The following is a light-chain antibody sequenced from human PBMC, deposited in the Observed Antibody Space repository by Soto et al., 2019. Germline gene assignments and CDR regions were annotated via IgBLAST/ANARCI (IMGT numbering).Light chain of an antibody. V-gene: IGLV2-23*01. J-gene: IGLJ3*02. CDR1: SSDVGSYNL. CDR3: XSXAGSSIWV. Sequence: QSALTQPASVSGSPGQSITISCTGTSSDVGSYNLVSWYQQHPGKAPKLMIYEGSKRPSGVSNRFSGSKSGNTASLTISGLXXXXXXXXYCXSXAGSSIWVFGGGTKLTVL. CDR2: EGS.